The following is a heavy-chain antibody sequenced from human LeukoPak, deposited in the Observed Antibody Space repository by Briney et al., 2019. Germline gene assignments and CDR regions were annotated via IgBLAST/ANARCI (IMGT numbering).Heavy chain of an antibody. V-gene: IGHV3-53*01. J-gene: IGHJ4*02. D-gene: IGHD6-13*01. Sequence: GGSLRLSCAASGFIVSSNYMSWVRQAPGKGLEWVSTIYSGGSTYYADSVKGRFTISRDNSQNKLYLQMNSLRAEDTAVYYCPRAATLAGPFDYWGQGTLVTVSA. CDR2: IYSGGST. CDR1: GFIVSSNY. CDR3: PRAATLAGPFDY.